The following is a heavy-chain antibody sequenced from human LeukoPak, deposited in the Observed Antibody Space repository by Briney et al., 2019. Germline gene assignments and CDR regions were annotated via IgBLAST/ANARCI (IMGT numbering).Heavy chain of an antibody. D-gene: IGHD6-13*01. Sequence: QTGGSLSLFCAACGFTFSSYAMSWVRQAPGKGLECVSAISGSGGSTYYADSVKGRFTISRDNSKNTLYLQMNSLRAEDTAVYYCAKDGDYSSSWSYYYYYYMDVWGKGTTVTVSS. V-gene: IGHV3-23*01. CDR2: ISGSGGST. CDR1: GFTFSSYA. CDR3: AKDGDYSSSWSYYYYYYMDV. J-gene: IGHJ6*03.